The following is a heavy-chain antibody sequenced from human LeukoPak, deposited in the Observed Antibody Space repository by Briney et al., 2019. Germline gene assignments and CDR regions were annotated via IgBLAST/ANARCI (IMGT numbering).Heavy chain of an antibody. Sequence: SETLSLTCAVYGGSFSGYYWSWIRQPPGKGLEWIGEINHSGGTNYNPSLKSRVTISVDTSKNQFSLKLSSVTAADTAVYYCARGPKSVFGVVIAYYYYYMDVWGKGTTVTVSS. CDR1: GGSFSGYY. J-gene: IGHJ6*03. D-gene: IGHD3-3*01. CDR3: ARGPKSVFGVVIAYYYYYMDV. V-gene: IGHV4-34*01. CDR2: INHSGGT.